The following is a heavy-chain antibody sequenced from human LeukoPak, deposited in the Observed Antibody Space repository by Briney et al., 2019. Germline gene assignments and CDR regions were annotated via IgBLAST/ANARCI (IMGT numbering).Heavy chain of an antibody. CDR1: GGSFSDYY. CDR3: ARGGSGYDSFYYYGMDV. J-gene: IGHJ6*02. CDR2: IYDSGSI. Sequence: SETLSLTCAVYGGSFSDYYWSWIRQPPGKGLEWIGYIYDSGSINYNPSLKSRVTISLDTSKNQFSLKQSSVTAADTAVYYRARGGSGYDSFYYYGMDVWGQGTTVTVSS. V-gene: IGHV4-59*01. D-gene: IGHD5-12*01.